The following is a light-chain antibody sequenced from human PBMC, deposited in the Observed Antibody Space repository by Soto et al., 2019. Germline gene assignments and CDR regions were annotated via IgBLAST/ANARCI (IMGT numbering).Light chain of an antibody. J-gene: IGKJ4*01. Sequence: EVVLTQSPGTLSLSPGDRATLSCRASHGVSNNYFAWYQQKPGQPPRLLIYATSSRATGIPGRFSGSGSGTDFTITISRLEAEDFAVYYCQQYCGALTFGGGTKVEIK. CDR2: ATS. CDR1: HGVSNNY. CDR3: QQYCGALT. V-gene: IGKV3-20*01.